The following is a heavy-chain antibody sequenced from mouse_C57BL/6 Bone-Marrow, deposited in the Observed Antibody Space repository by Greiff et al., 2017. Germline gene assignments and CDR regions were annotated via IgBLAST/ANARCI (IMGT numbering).Heavy chain of an antibody. V-gene: IGHV5-9-1*02. J-gene: IGHJ4*01. CDR3: TRARFYYSNYNYAMDY. D-gene: IGHD2-5*01. Sequence: EVMLVESGEGLVKPGGSLKLSCAASGFTFSSYAMSWVRQTPEKRLEWVAYISSGGDYIYYADTVKGRFTISRDNARNTLYLQMSSLKSEDTAMYYCTRARFYYSNYNYAMDYWGQGTSVTVSS. CDR2: ISSGGDYI. CDR1: GFTFSSYA.